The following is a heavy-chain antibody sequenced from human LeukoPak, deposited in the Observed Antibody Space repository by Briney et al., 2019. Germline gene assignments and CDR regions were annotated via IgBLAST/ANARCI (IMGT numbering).Heavy chain of an antibody. V-gene: IGHV3-48*04. D-gene: IGHD3-3*01. CDR3: AREKMTYYDFWSGYYYFDY. CDR2: ISSSGSTI. Sequence: GGSLRLSCAASGFTFSTYSMNWVRQAPGKGLEWVSYISSSGSTIYYADSVKGRFTISRDNAKNSLYLQMNSLRAEDTAVYYCAREKMTYYDFWSGYYYFDYWGQGTLVTVSS. J-gene: IGHJ4*02. CDR1: GFTFSTYS.